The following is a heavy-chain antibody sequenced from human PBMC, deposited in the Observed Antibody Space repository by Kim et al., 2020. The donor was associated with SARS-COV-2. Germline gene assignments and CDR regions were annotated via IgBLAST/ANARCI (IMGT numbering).Heavy chain of an antibody. CDR1: GYTFTSYG. J-gene: IGHJ6*02. D-gene: IGHD3-3*01. CDR2: ISAYNGNT. Sequence: ASVKVSCKASGYTFTSYGISWVRQAPGQGLEWMGWISAYNGNTNYAQKLQGRVTMTTDTSTSTAYMELRSLRSNDTAVYYCARSGPPKLRFLEWTTQDYGMDVWGQGTTVTVSS. CDR3: ARSGPPKLRFLEWTTQDYGMDV. V-gene: IGHV1-18*01.